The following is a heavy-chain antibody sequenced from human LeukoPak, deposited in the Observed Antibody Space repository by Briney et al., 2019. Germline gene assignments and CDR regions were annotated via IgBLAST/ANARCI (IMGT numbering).Heavy chain of an antibody. CDR2: TYSGGTT. J-gene: IGHJ4*02. CDR1: GFSLSSKY. V-gene: IGHV3-53*01. CDR3: TKLKGWYGDGYFDS. Sequence: PGGSLRLSCAASGFSLSSKYMSWVRQPAGKGLEWVSVTYSGGTTFYADSVKGRFAISRDNSKNTLYLQMNSLRPDDTAVYYCTKLKGWYGDGYFDSWGPGTLVTVSS. D-gene: IGHD6-19*01.